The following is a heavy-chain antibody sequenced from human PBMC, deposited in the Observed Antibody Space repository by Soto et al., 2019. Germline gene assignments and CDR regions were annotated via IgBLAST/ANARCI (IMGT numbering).Heavy chain of an antibody. Sequence: GGSLRLSCAASGFTFSIYAMTWVRQAPGKGLEWVSAISGSGSSTYYADSVKGRFTISRDNSKNTLYLQMNSLSPDDTAVYYCAKDWPRSSSPYWGQGTLVTVSS. V-gene: IGHV3-23*01. J-gene: IGHJ4*02. CDR2: ISGSGSST. D-gene: IGHD6-6*01. CDR3: AKDWPRSSSPY. CDR1: GFTFSIYA.